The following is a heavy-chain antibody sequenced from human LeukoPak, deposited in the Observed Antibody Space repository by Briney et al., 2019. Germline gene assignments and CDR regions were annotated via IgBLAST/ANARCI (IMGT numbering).Heavy chain of an antibody. D-gene: IGHD3-10*01. J-gene: IGHJ4*02. V-gene: IGHV3-23*01. Sequence: GGSLRLSCAASGFTFSSYAMSWVRQAPGKGLEWVSAISGSGGSTYYADSVKGRFTISRDNSKNTLYLQMNSLRAEDTAVYYCARDRESYYYGSGSPFDYWGQGTLVTVSS. CDR1: GFTFSSYA. CDR2: ISGSGGST. CDR3: ARDRESYYYGSGSPFDY.